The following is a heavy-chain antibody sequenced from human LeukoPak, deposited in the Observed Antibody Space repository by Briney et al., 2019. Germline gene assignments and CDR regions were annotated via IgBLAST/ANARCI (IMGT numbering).Heavy chain of an antibody. CDR2: IYYGGST. CDR3: ARGQGWFDP. Sequence: PSETLSLTCTVSGGSISSYYWSWIRQPPGKGLEWIGYIYYGGSTNYNPSLKSRVTISVDTSKNQFSLKLSSVTAADTAVYYCARGQGWFDPWGQGTLVTVSS. J-gene: IGHJ5*02. V-gene: IGHV4-59*01. CDR1: GGSISSYY.